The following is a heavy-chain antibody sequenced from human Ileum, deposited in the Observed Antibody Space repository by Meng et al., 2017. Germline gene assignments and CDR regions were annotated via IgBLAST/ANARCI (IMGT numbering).Heavy chain of an antibody. CDR3: TRHGGYSHDF. CDR2: ISHSGSA. D-gene: IGHD4-23*01. V-gene: IGHV4-4*02. Sequence: SVPDLWGPSGTLSPTGSVSSGAISSNTYWRWVRQPPGKGLEWIGQISHSGSAYYNPSLTRRVTMSVDKSKSQFSLMLTSVTAADTCIYYCTRHGGYSHDFWGQGTLVTSPQ. CDR1: SGAISSNTY. J-gene: IGHJ4*02.